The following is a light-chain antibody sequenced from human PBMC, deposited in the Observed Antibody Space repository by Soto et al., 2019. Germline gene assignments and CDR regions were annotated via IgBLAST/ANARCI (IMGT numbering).Light chain of an antibody. CDR2: DVS. Sequence: QSALTQPASVSGSPGQSITISCTGTSSDIGDYKYVSWYQHHPDKAPKLMIFDVSNRPSGVSNRFSGSKSGNTASLTISGLQAEDEADYYCSSSPTTSTRFFGTGTKLTVL. CDR1: SSDIGDYKY. V-gene: IGLV2-14*03. CDR3: SSSPTTSTRF. J-gene: IGLJ1*01.